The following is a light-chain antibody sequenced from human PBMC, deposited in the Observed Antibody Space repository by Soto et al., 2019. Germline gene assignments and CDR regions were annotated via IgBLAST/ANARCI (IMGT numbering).Light chain of an antibody. CDR1: QGIRSW. Sequence: DIQMTQSPSSVSASVGDRVTITCRASQGIRSWLAWYQQKPGKAPKLLIYAASSLQSGVPSRFSGSGSGIDFTLTISSLQPEDFATYYWQQDNSFPFTFGQGTRLEIK. CDR3: QQDNSFPFT. J-gene: IGKJ5*01. CDR2: AAS. V-gene: IGKV1D-12*01.